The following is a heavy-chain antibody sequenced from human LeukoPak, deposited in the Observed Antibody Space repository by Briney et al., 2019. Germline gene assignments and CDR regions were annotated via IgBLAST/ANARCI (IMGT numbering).Heavy chain of an antibody. CDR3: ARDHYGSGSYYPLYYYYYMDV. CDR1: GFTFSSYA. Sequence: PWGSLRLSCAASGFTFSSYAMHWVRQAPGKGLEYVSAISSNGGSTYYANSVKGRFTISRDNSKNTLYLRMGSLRAEDMAVYYCARDHYGSGSYYPLYYYYYMDVWGKGTTVTISS. CDR2: ISSNGGST. D-gene: IGHD3-10*01. J-gene: IGHJ6*03. V-gene: IGHV3-64*01.